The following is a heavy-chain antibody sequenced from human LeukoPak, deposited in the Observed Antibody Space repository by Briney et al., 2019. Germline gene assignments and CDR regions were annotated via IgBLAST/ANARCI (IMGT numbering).Heavy chain of an antibody. Sequence: SETLSLTCTVSTGSISSSSYYWGWFRQPLGKGLEWIGSIYYSGDTYYTPSLKSRVTISLDTSNNQFSLRLSSVTATDTAVYYCAREVNYGDYGDNAFDIWGQGTMVTVSS. J-gene: IGHJ3*02. CDR2: IYYSGDT. D-gene: IGHD4-17*01. CDR3: AREVNYGDYGDNAFDI. CDR1: TGSISSSSYY. V-gene: IGHV4-39*07.